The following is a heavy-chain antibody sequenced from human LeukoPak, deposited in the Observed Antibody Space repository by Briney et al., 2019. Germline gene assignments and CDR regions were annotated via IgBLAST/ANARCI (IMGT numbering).Heavy chain of an antibody. J-gene: IGHJ3*02. V-gene: IGHV3-23*01. D-gene: IGHD5-24*01. CDR3: ARPLRWLQLGRNAFDI. CDR1: GFTFSGYG. CDR2: ISGSGGST. Sequence: GGSLRLSCAASGFTFSGYGMSWVRQAPGKGLEWVSAISGSGGSTYYADSVKGRFTISRDNSKNTLYLQMNSLRAEDTAVYYCARPLRWLQLGRNAFDIWGQGTMVTVSS.